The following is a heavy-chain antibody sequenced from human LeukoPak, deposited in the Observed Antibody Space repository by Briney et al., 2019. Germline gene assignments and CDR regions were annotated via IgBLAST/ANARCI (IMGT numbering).Heavy chain of an antibody. J-gene: IGHJ6*03. D-gene: IGHD5-12*01. Sequence: GGSLRLSCAASGFTFSSYAMHWVRQAPGKGLEWVALISFDGSNKYYADSVKGRFTISRDNSKNTLYQQMNSLRAEDTAVYYCAKCGYSGYEPPYYYYYMDVWGKGTTVTISS. CDR2: ISFDGSNK. CDR1: GFTFSSYA. V-gene: IGHV3-30*04. CDR3: AKCGYSGYEPPYYYYYMDV.